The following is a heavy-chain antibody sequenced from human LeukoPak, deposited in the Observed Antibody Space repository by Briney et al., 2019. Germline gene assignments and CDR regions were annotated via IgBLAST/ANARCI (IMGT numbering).Heavy chain of an antibody. Sequence: PGGSLRLSCAASGFTFSSYGMHWVRQAPGKGLEWVAFIRYDGSNKYYADSVKGRFTISRDNAKNSLYLQMNSLRAEDTALYYCAKDRRIAAAGSLDYWGQGTLVTVSS. CDR2: IRYDGSNK. J-gene: IGHJ4*02. CDR3: AKDRRIAAAGSLDY. V-gene: IGHV3-30*02. D-gene: IGHD6-13*01. CDR1: GFTFSSYG.